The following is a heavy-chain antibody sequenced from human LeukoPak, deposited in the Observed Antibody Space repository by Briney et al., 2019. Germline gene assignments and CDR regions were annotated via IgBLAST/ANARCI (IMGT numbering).Heavy chain of an antibody. CDR1: GLTFSDYY. CDR3: ATDGAGFGT. CDR2: INIGGTNT. J-gene: IGHJ5*02. V-gene: IGHV3-11*01. Sequence: GGSLRLYCAASGLTFSDYYMSWIRQAPGKGLEWLSYINIGGTNTHYADSVKGRFTISRGNAKKSLYLEMTNLRAEDTAVYYCATDGAGFGTWGQGVLVTVSS.